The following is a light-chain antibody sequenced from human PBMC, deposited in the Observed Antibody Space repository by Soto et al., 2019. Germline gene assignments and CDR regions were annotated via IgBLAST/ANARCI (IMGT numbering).Light chain of an antibody. CDR1: SSDVGSYNR. CDR2: EVS. Sequence: QSALTQPPSVSGSPGQPVTISCTGTSSDVGSYNRVSWYHQPPGTAPKLMISEVSNRPSGVPDRFSGSKSGNTASLTISGLQAEDEGDYYCSSYTSSSTFVFGGGTKLTVL. V-gene: IGLV2-18*02. J-gene: IGLJ2*01. CDR3: SSYTSSSTFV.